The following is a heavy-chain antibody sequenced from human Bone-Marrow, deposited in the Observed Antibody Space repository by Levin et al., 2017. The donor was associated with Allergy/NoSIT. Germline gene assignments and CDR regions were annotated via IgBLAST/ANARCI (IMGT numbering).Heavy chain of an antibody. CDR1: GFIFSSYS. J-gene: IGHJ3*01. D-gene: IGHD1-1*01. CDR2: ISANSGVV. Sequence: PGGSLRLSCTASGFIFSSYSFNWVRQAPGKGLEWVSYISANSGVVYYSDSVRGRFTISRDNAKNSLYLQMNSLTAEDTAVYYCARDSPNWEVLGGGAFDVWGQGTVVTVSS. CDR3: ARDSPNWEVLGGGAFDV. V-gene: IGHV3-48*04.